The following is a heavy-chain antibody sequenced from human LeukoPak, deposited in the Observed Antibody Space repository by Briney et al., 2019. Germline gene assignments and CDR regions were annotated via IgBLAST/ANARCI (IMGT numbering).Heavy chain of an antibody. D-gene: IGHD3-3*01. CDR3: ARQNDFRLDY. J-gene: IGHJ4*02. Sequence: GGSLRLSCKGSGYTFSSYWIGWGRQMPGKGVDWMGIIYPAASDPRYSPSLPGQVTISVDTSIGTAYLQWTSLKASDTAIYYCARQNDFRLDYWGQGTLVTVSS. CDR1: GYTFSSYW. CDR2: IYPAASDP. V-gene: IGHV5-51*01.